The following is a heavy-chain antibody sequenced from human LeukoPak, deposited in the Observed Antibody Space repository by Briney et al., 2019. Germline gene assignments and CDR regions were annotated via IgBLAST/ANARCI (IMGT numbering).Heavy chain of an antibody. Sequence: GGSLRLSCAASGFTFSSYAMSWVRQAPGKGLEWVSAISGSGGSTYYADSVRGRFTISRDNSKNTLYLQMNSLRAEDTAVYYCAKMGSSGYYSYFDYWGQGTLVTVSS. V-gene: IGHV3-23*01. CDR3: AKMGSSGYYSYFDY. CDR1: GFTFSSYA. D-gene: IGHD3-22*01. J-gene: IGHJ4*02. CDR2: ISGSGGST.